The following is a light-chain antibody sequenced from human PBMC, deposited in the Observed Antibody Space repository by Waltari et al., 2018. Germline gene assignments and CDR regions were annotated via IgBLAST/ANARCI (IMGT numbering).Light chain of an antibody. J-gene: IGLJ3*02. CDR1: GSDVGDFNS. Sequence: QSALTQPRPVSGSPGQSVTLSCAGTGSDVGDFNSVSWYQQHPGKAPSLVIFDVTKPPSGVPDRFSGSKSGTSASLTVSGLQAEDEADYYCCSYAGIWVFGGGTKLTVL. CDR2: DVT. V-gene: IGLV2-11*01. CDR3: CSYAGIWV.